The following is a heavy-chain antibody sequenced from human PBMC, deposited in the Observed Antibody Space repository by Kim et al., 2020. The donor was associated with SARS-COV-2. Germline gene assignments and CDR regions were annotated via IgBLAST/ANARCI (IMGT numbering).Heavy chain of an antibody. CDR3: ARIRNRGAPGRNGLAE. V-gene: IGHV4-31*03. D-gene: IGHD1-1*01. J-gene: IGHJ1*01. CDR2: IYYTGST. CDR1: GDSISRGDYY. Sequence: SETLSLTCTVSGDSISRGDYYWSWIRQRPGKGLEWIGYIYYTGSTFYNPSLRSRLIISVDTSKNQFSLNLNSVTAAAAAVYSCARIRNRGAPGRNGLAE.